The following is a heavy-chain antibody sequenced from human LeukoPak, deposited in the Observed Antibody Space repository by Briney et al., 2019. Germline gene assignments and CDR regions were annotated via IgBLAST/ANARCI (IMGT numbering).Heavy chain of an antibody. Sequence: SGGSLRLSCAASGFTFSAYGMHWVRQAPGKGLEWVAFIRYDGSNKYYADSVKGRFTISRDNSKNTLYLQMNSLRAEDTAVYYCAKVAAAAGSGEGNWFDPWGQGTLVTASS. V-gene: IGHV3-30*02. D-gene: IGHD6-13*01. CDR3: AKVAAAAGSGEGNWFDP. CDR1: GFTFSAYG. CDR2: IRYDGSNK. J-gene: IGHJ5*02.